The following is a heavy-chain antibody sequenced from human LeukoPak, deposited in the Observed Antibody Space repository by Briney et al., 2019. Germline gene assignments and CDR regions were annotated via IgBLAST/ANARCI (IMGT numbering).Heavy chain of an antibody. CDR1: VFTFSNAW. V-gene: IGHV3-15*01. D-gene: IGHD3-9*01. CDR2: IKSKTDGGTT. CDR3: TTQGPYDILTGFGYYFDY. Sequence: GGSLRLSCAASVFTFSNAWMSWVRQAPGKGREGVGRIKSKTDGGTTDYAPPVKGRFTISRDDSKNTLYLQMNSLKTEDTAVYYCTTQGPYDILTGFGYYFDYWGQGTLVTVSS. J-gene: IGHJ4*02.